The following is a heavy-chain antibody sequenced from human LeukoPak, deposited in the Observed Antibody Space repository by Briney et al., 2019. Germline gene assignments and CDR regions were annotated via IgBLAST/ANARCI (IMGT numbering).Heavy chain of an antibody. Sequence: GGSQRLSCSASGFVFSIYTMYRVRQAPGKGPEYVSTISGSGNGGSIYYADSVKGRFTISRDDSKSILYLQMNGLRSEDTAVYYCVKDFGRVRGTPDSWGQGTLVTVSS. D-gene: IGHD3-16*01. CDR1: GFVFSIYT. CDR2: ISGSGNGGSI. V-gene: IGHV3-64D*06. J-gene: IGHJ4*02. CDR3: VKDFGRVRGTPDS.